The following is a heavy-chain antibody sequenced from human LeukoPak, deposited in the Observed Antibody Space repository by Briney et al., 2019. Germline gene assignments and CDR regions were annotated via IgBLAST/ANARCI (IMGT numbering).Heavy chain of an antibody. CDR3: ARDLELYDAFDI. J-gene: IGHJ3*02. D-gene: IGHD3-10*01. Sequence: PGGSLRLSCAASGFTFSTYEMNWVRQAPGKGLEWVSYISSRSSTIDYADSVKGRFTISRDNAKNSLYLQMNSLRAEDTAVYYCARDLELYDAFDIWGQGTMVTVSS. V-gene: IGHV3-48*03. CDR1: GFTFSTYE. CDR2: ISSRSSTI.